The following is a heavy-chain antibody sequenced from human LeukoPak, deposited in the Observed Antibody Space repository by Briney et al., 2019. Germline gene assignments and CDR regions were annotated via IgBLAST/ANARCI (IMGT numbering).Heavy chain of an antibody. D-gene: IGHD6-13*01. CDR3: ARGRPGYSSSPFTSPDLDY. Sequence: SETLSLTCAVYGGSFSGYYWSWFRQPPGKGLEEIGEINHSGSTNYNPSLNSRVTISVDTSKNQFSLKLSSVTAADTAVYYCARGRPGYSSSPFTSPDLDYWGQGTLVTVSS. J-gene: IGHJ4*02. V-gene: IGHV4-34*01. CDR1: GGSFSGYY. CDR2: INHSGST.